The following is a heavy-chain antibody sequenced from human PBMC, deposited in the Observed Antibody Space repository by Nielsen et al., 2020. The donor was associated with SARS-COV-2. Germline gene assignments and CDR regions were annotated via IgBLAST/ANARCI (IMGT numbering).Heavy chain of an antibody. CDR2: IYYTGST. CDR3: VRAPDYDVLTGYYPDGFDV. V-gene: IGHV4-59*12. D-gene: IGHD3-9*01. J-gene: IGHJ3*01. Sequence: SETLSLTCSVSGGSISNYYWSWIRQPPGKGLEWIGYIYYTGSTNYNPSLKSRVTMSVDTSKNQFSLKLSSVTAADTAIYYCVRAPDYDVLTGYYPDGFDVWGRGTMVTVSS. CDR1: GGSISNYY.